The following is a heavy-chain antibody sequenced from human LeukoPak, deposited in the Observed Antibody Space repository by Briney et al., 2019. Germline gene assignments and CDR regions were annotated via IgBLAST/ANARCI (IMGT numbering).Heavy chain of an antibody. V-gene: IGHV3-23*01. D-gene: IGHD1-14*01. CDR1: GFSVSDNY. J-gene: IGHJ4*02. Sequence: PGGSLRLSCAASGFSVSDNYMSWVRQAPGKGLEWVSAISDSDDSTYYADSVKGRFTISRDISKNTVYLQMNSLRAEDTAIYYCAKDWYETHWGQGTLVTVSS. CDR3: AKDWYETH. CDR2: ISDSDDST.